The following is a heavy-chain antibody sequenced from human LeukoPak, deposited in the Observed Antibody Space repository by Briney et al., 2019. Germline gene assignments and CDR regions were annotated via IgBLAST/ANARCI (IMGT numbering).Heavy chain of an antibody. CDR1: GGSFSGYY. CDR3: ARAVAPYYMDV. V-gene: IGHV4-34*01. D-gene: IGHD2-21*01. CDR2: INHSGST. Sequence: SETLSLTCAVYGGSFSGYYWSWIRQPPGKGLEWIGEINHSGSTNYNPSLKSRVTISVDTSKNQFSLKLSSVTAADTAVYYCARAVAPYYMDVWGKGTTVTVSS. J-gene: IGHJ6*03.